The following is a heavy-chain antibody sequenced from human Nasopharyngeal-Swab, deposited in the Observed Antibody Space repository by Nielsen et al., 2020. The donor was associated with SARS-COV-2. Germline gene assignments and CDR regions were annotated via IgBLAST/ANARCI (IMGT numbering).Heavy chain of an antibody. D-gene: IGHD3-10*01. CDR2: IYYSGST. V-gene: IGHV4-31*02. Sequence: WIRQPPGKGLEWIGYIYYSGSTYYNPSLKSRVTISVDTSKNQFSLKLSSVTAADTAVYYCARKPYYYGSGTTFDYWGQGTPVTVSS. CDR3: ARKPYYYGSGTTFDY. J-gene: IGHJ4*02.